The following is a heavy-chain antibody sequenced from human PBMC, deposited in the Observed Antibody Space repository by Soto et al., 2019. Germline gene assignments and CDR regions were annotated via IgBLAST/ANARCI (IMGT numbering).Heavy chain of an antibody. CDR2: IYHTGST. CDR3: AHRPIVGAAI. V-gene: IGHV4-4*02. CDR1: GGSISNSNW. J-gene: IGHJ4*02. D-gene: IGHD1-26*01. Sequence: QVQLQESGPGLVKPSGTLSLTCGVFGGSISNSNWWTWVRQPPGKGLEWIGEIYHTGSTNYNSSLMSRVTISLDKPNNQFSLKLSSVTAADTAVYNCAHRPIVGAAIWGQGTLVTVSS.